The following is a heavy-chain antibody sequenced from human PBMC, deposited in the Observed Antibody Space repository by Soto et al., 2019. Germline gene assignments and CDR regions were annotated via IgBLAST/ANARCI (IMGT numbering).Heavy chain of an antibody. D-gene: IGHD6-19*01. CDR2: INPNSGGT. V-gene: IGHV1-2*02. Sequence: QVQLVQSGAEVKKPGASVTVSCKASGYTFTDHNMHWVRQAPGQGLEWMGWINPNSGGTDFAQKFQGRVTMTRDTSINIAYMELSRLRSDDTAMYYCARVRVASGWYNSPDYWGQGTLVTVSS. J-gene: IGHJ4*02. CDR1: GYTFTDHN. CDR3: ARVRVASGWYNSPDY.